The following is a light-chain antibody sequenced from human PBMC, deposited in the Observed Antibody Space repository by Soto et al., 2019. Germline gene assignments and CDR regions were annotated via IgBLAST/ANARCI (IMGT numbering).Light chain of an antibody. CDR3: SSYTSSSPYV. V-gene: IGLV2-14*02. J-gene: IGLJ1*01. CDR1: SSDVGSYNL. CDR2: EGS. Sequence: QSALTQPASVSGSPGQSITISCTGTSSDVGSYNLVSWYQQHPGKAPKLMIYEGSKRPSGVSNRFSGSKSGNTASLTISGLQADDEADYYCSSYTSSSPYVFGTGTKLTVL.